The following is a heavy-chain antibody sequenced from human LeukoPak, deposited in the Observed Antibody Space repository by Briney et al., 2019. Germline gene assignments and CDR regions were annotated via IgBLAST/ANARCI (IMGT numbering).Heavy chain of an antibody. CDR2: IYPGDSDT. V-gene: IGHV5-51*03. J-gene: IGHJ4*02. CDR1: GDRFTSYW. Sequence: GEALKSSCKGAGDRFTSYWIGWGRQMAGKGLEWMGLIYPGDSDTRYSPSFQGQVPISADTSISTAYLQWSSLKDSDTAMYYCAIGGDSTTSCYRCFDYWGQGTLVTVSS. D-gene: IGHD2-2*02. CDR3: AIGGDSTTSCYRCFDY.